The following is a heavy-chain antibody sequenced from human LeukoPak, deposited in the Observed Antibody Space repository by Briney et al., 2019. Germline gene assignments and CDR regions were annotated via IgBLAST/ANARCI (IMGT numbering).Heavy chain of an antibody. J-gene: IGHJ4*02. Sequence: ALRLSCAASGFTFDDYAMDWVRQAPGKGLEWVSGISWNSGSIGYADSVKGRFTISRDNAKNSLHLPMNSLRAEDTALYYCAKDLSWLVGGFDYWGQGTLVTVSS. CDR1: GFTFDDYA. CDR3: AKDLSWLVGGFDY. D-gene: IGHD6-19*01. CDR2: ISWNSGSI. V-gene: IGHV3-9*01.